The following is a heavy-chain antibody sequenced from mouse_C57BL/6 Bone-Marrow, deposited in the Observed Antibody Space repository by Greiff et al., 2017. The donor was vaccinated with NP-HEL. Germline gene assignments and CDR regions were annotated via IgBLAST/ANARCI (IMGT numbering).Heavy chain of an antibody. Sequence: QVQLQQPGAELVKPGASVKMSCKASGYTFTSYWITWVKQRPGQGLEWIGDIYPGSGSTNYNEKFKSKATLTVDTSSSTAYMQLSSLTSEDSAVYYCARGGIRIVATDFDYWGQGTTLTVSS. CDR1: GYTFTSYW. V-gene: IGHV1-55*01. CDR2: IYPGSGST. CDR3: ARGGIRIVATDFDY. J-gene: IGHJ2*01. D-gene: IGHD1-1*01.